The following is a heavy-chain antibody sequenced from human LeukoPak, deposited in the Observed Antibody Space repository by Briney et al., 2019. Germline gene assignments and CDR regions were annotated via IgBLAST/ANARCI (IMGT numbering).Heavy chain of an antibody. D-gene: IGHD5-18*01. Sequence: GGSLRLSCAASGFTFSDYWMSRVRRAPGKGLEWVSTISGSGGSTYYADSVKGRFTISRDNAKNSLYLQMNSLRAEDTAVYYCARAEGYSYGYGGVVGYWGQGTLVTVSS. J-gene: IGHJ4*02. V-gene: IGHV3-11*01. CDR1: GFTFSDYW. CDR2: ISGSGGST. CDR3: ARAEGYSYGYGGVVGY.